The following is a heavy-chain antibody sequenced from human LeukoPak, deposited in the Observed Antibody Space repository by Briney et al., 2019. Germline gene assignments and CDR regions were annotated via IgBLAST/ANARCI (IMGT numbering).Heavy chain of an antibody. CDR1: GGSISSYY. V-gene: IGHV4-4*09. CDR3: ARGFGELFSYYYYYYMGV. Sequence: SETLSLTCTVSGGSISSYYWSWIRQPPGKGLEWIGYIYTSGSTNYNPSLKSRVTISVDTSKNQFSLKLSSVTAADTAVYYCARGFGELFSYYYYYYMGVWGKGTTVTVSS. J-gene: IGHJ6*03. CDR2: IYTSGST. D-gene: IGHD3-10*01.